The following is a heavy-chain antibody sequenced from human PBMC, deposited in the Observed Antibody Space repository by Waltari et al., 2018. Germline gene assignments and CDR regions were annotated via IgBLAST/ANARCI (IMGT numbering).Heavy chain of an antibody. Sequence: QVQLVESGGGVVQPGRSLRLSCAASGFTLSSYGMHWVRPAPGKGLEWVAVIWYDGSNKYYADSVKGRFTISRDNSKNTLYLQMNSLRAEDTAVYYCARDLGCSSTSCPYGMDVWGQGTTVTVSS. J-gene: IGHJ6*02. CDR3: ARDLGCSSTSCPYGMDV. CDR2: IWYDGSNK. CDR1: GFTLSSYG. D-gene: IGHD2-2*01. V-gene: IGHV3-33*01.